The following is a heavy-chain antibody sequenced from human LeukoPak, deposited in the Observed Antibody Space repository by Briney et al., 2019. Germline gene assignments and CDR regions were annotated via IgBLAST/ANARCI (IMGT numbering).Heavy chain of an antibody. V-gene: IGHV1-46*01. CDR3: ARGKQLGPTNWFDP. Sequence: ASVKVSCKASGQSLTGYFIHWVRQAPGQGLEWMGIINPSGGSTSYAQKFQGRVTMTRDTSTSTVYMELSSLRSEDTAVYYCARGKQLGPTNWFDPWGQGTLVTVSS. CDR1: GQSLTGYF. CDR2: INPSGGST. D-gene: IGHD6-13*01. J-gene: IGHJ5*02.